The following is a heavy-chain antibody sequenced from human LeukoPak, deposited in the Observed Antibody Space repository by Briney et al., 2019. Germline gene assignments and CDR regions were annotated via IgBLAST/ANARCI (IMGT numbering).Heavy chain of an antibody. CDR2: ISYDGRNK. Sequence: HPGGSLRLSCAASGFTFSNYAMHWVRQAPGKGLEWMSVISYDGRNKYFADSVKGRFTLSRDNSKNTLYLQMNNLRAEDTAVYYCARKDNRGLKYYMDVWGKGTSVTVSS. D-gene: IGHD1-14*01. CDR3: ARKDNRGLKYYMDV. CDR1: GFTFSNYA. J-gene: IGHJ6*03. V-gene: IGHV3-30*01.